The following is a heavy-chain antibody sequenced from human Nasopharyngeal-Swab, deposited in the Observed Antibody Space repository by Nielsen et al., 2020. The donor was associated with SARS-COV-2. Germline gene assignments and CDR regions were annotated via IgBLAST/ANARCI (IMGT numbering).Heavy chain of an antibody. CDR1: GGSISSGSYY. V-gene: IGHV4-61*02. J-gene: IGHJ4*02. D-gene: IGHD4-23*01. CDR3: AATTVVTYFDY. CDR2: MYTSGST. Sequence: SETLSLTCTVSGGSISSGSYYWSWLRQPAGKGLEWIGRMYTSGSTTYNPSLKSRVTISVDTSKNQFSLKLSSVTAADTAVYYCAATTVVTYFDYWGQGTLVTVSS.